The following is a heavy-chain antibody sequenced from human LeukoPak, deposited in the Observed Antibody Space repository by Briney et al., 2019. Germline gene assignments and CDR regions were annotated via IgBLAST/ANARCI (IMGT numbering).Heavy chain of an antibody. CDR3: ARAQNPGIVVVPAAFNY. J-gene: IGHJ4*02. CDR2: IIPIFGTA. V-gene: IGHV1-69*13. Sequence: GASVKVSCKASGGTFSSYAISWVRQAPGQGLEWMGGIIPIFGTANYAQKFQGRVTITADESTSTAYMELSSLRSEDTAVYYCARAQNPGIVVVPAAFNYWGQGTLVTVSS. CDR1: GGTFSSYA. D-gene: IGHD2-2*01.